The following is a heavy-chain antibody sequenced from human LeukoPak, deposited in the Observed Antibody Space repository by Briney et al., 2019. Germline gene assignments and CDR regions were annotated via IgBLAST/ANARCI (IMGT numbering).Heavy chain of an antibody. CDR2: INWNGGST. J-gene: IGHJ6*02. Sequence: PGGSLRLSCAASGFTFDDYGMSWVRQAPGKGLEWVSGINWNGGSTGYADSVKGRFTISRDNAKNSLYLQMNSLRAEDTALYHCVRDPCSGCLFRGMDVWGQGTTVTVSS. CDR1: GFTFDDYG. V-gene: IGHV3-20*01. D-gene: IGHD6-19*01. CDR3: VRDPCSGCLFRGMDV.